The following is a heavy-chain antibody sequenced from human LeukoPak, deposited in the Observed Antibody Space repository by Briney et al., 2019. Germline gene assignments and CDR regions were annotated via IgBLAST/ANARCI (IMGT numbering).Heavy chain of an antibody. CDR2: IYYSGDT. D-gene: IGHD1-1*01. V-gene: IGHV4-59*01. CDR1: GGSIRSYY. Sequence: SETLSLTCTVSGGSIRSYYWSWSRQPPGKGLEWIGFIYYSGDTYYDPSLKSRVTISVDTSKNQFSLKLSSVTAADTAVYYCARARPGNDGGNFDYWGQGTLVTVSS. J-gene: IGHJ4*02. CDR3: ARARPGNDGGNFDY.